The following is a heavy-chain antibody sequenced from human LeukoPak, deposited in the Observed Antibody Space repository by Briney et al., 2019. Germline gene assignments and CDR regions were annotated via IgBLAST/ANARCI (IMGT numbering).Heavy chain of an antibody. CDR3: ASEYSSGWTLFDY. D-gene: IGHD6-19*01. V-gene: IGHV1-69*13. J-gene: IGHJ4*02. Sequence: SVKVSCKASGGTFSSYAVSWVRQAPGQGLEWMGGIIPIFGTANYAQKFQGRVTITADESTSTAYMELSSLRSEDTAVYYCASEYSSGWTLFDYWGRGTLVTVSS. CDR2: IIPIFGTA. CDR1: GGTFSSYA.